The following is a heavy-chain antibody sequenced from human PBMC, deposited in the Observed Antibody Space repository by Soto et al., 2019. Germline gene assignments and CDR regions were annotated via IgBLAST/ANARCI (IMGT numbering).Heavy chain of an antibody. CDR3: TRGAGAPWVRFDS. Sequence: PSETLSLTCVVSGYSITSGFYWGLVRQSPGEGLEWIGSISYSAKTFYNPSLASRLSIAVDTSMNQFSLRLTSVTAADTALYYCTRGAGAPWVRFDSWGQGTLVTVSS. CDR2: ISYSAKT. CDR1: GYSITSGFY. D-gene: IGHD3-22*01. V-gene: IGHV4-38-2*01. J-gene: IGHJ4*02.